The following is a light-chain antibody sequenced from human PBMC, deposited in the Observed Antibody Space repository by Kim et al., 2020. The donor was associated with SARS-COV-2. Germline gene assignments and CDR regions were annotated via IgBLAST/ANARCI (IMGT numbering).Light chain of an antibody. V-gene: IGKV1-27*01. J-gene: IGKJ1*01. CDR1: QGIRNY. CDR3: QKYNSALWT. CDR2: AAA. Sequence: ASVGDRVTIACRASQGIRNYLAWYQQKPGEVPKLLIYAAATLQSGVPSRFSGSGSGTDFILAISSLQPEDVATYYCQKYNSALWTFGQGTKVDIK.